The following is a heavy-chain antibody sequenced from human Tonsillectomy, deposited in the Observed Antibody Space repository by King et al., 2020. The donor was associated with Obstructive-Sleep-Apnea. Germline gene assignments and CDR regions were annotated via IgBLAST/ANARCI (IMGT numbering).Heavy chain of an antibody. CDR1: GGSISNYY. CDR2: MYYSGNT. V-gene: IGHV4-59*08. Sequence: QLQESGPGLVKLSETLSLTCTVSGGSISNYYWSWIRQPPGKGLEWIGYMYYSGNTNFNPSLKSRVTISADTSKIQFSLGLSSVTAADTAVYYCARHRGVEDYGGYGDYFDYWGQGTLVTVSS. CDR3: ARHRGVEDYGGYGDYFDY. D-gene: IGHD5-12*01. J-gene: IGHJ4*02.